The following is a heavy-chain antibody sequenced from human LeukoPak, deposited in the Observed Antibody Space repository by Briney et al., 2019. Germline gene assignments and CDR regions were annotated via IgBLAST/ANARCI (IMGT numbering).Heavy chain of an antibody. CDR2: FNLDGCST. CDR1: GFTFDEYA. Sequence: GSLRLSCAASGFTFDEYAMHWVRQAPGKGLEVVFLFNLDGCSTYYADSVKGRFTISRDNSKNSLYLQMNSLRAEDTALYYCARGRYYDYVWGSYRYESWYFDLWGRGTLVTVSS. D-gene: IGHD3-16*02. CDR3: ARGRYYDYVWGSYRYESWYFDL. J-gene: IGHJ2*01. V-gene: IGHV3-43D*03.